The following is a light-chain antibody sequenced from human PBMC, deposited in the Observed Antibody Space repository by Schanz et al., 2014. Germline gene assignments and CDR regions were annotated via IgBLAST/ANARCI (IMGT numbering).Light chain of an antibody. Sequence: EIVMTQSPATLSVSPGDGATLSCRTSQSVGSNLAWYQQKPGQAPSLLIYDASARATGVPARFSGSGSGTDFTLTISRVEPEDFAVYFCQHYSDPPWTFGQGTRVEMK. CDR1: QSVGSN. J-gene: IGKJ1*01. CDR3: QHYSDPPWT. CDR2: DAS. V-gene: IGKV3D-15*01.